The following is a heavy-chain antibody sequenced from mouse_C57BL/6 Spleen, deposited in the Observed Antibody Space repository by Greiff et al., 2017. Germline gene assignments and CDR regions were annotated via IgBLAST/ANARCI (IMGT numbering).Heavy chain of an antibody. V-gene: IGHV1-80*01. CDR3: ARSLYYAMDY. J-gene: IGHJ4*01. CDR1: GYAFSSYW. D-gene: IGHD6-1*01. CDR2: IYPGDGDT. Sequence: VKLVESGAELVKPGASVKISCKASGYAFSSYWMNWVKQRPGKGLEWIGQIYPGDGDTNYNGKFKGKATLTADKSSSTAYMQLSSLTSEDSAVYFCARSLYYAMDYWGQGTSVTVSS.